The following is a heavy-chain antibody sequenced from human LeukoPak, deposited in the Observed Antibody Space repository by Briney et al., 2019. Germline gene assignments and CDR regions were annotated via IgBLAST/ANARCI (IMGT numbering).Heavy chain of an antibody. Sequence: GGSLRLSCAASGFTFSSYAMNWVRQAPGKGLEWVSAICGSGDATYYADSVKGRFTISRDNSKNTLYLQMNSLRADDTALYYCTRDSGTYNWFDPWGQGTLVTVSS. CDR2: ICGSGDAT. J-gene: IGHJ5*02. CDR3: TRDSGTYNWFDP. V-gene: IGHV3-23*01. CDR1: GFTFSSYA. D-gene: IGHD1-26*01.